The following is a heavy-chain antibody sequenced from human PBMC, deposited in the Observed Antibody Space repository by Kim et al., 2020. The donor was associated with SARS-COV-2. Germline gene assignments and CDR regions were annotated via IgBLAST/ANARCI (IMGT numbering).Heavy chain of an antibody. V-gene: IGHV3-11*06. J-gene: IGHJ4*02. CDR3: ARDGGYGGNSVMDY. Sequence: ADSVKGRFTISRDNAKNSLYLQMNSRRAEDTAVYYCARDGGYGGNSVMDYWGQGTLVTVSS. D-gene: IGHD4-17*01.